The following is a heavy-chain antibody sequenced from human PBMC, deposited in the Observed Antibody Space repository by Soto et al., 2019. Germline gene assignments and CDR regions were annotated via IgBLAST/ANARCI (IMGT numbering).Heavy chain of an antibody. V-gene: IGHV4-59*01. CDR2: IYYSGST. Sequence: SETLSLTCTVSGGSISSYYWSWIRQPPGKGLEWIGYIYYSGSTNYNPSLKSRVTISVDTSKNQFSLKLSSVTAADTAVYYCARFATGQQLVYYYYYGMDVWGQGTTVTVSS. CDR1: GGSISSYY. D-gene: IGHD6-13*01. J-gene: IGHJ6*02. CDR3: ARFATGQQLVYYYYYGMDV.